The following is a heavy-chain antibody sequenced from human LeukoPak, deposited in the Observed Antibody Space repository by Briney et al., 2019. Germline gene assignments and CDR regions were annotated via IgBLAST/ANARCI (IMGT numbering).Heavy chain of an antibody. D-gene: IGHD4-23*01. CDR1: GFTFSSFS. CDR2: ISRSRSTI. V-gene: IGHV3-48*02. CDR3: ARENWAYGSNPFDY. J-gene: IGHJ4*02. Sequence: GGSLRLSCAASGFTFSSFSMNWVRQAPGKGLEWVSYISRSRSTIYYAGSVKGRFTISRDNAKNSLYLQMNSLRDEDTAVYYCARENWAYGSNPFDYWGQGTLVTVSS.